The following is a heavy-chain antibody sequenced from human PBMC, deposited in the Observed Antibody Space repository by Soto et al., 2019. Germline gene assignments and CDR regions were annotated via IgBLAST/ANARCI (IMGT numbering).Heavy chain of an antibody. CDR3: AKKVLGSTSRPDWWYFDL. D-gene: IGHD2-2*01. Sequence: VQLLESGGGLVQPGGSLRLSCVGSGFTFINYAMNWVRQTPGKWLEWVSGISGGGDRTFDADSVKGRFTISRDNSKNTVNLQMNSLRADDTAVYYCAKKVLGSTSRPDWWYFDLWGRGTLVTVSS. J-gene: IGHJ2*01. CDR2: ISGGGDRT. CDR1: GFTFINYA. V-gene: IGHV3-23*01.